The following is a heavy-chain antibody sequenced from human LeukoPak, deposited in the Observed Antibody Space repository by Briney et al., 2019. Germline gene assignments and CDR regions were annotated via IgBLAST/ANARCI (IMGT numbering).Heavy chain of an antibody. CDR2: IWYDGIDK. V-gene: IGHV3-33*01. CDR1: GFTFSSYA. Sequence: PGGSLSLSCAASGFTFSSYAIHWVRQAPGKGLEWVAVIWYDGIDKYYEDSVKGRFTISRDNSKNTVYLQMNSLRAEDTAVYYCARGRHSRTYYFDFWGQGTLVTVSS. D-gene: IGHD6-13*01. CDR3: ARGRHSRTYYFDF. J-gene: IGHJ4*02.